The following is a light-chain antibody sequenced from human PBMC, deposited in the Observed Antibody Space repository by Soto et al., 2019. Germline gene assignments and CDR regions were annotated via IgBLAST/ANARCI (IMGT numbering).Light chain of an antibody. CDR1: QSVGTN. Sequence: EILLTQSPATLSLSPGERATLSCRASQSVGTNLAWYQQKPGQAPRLLIYDASNRATGIPARFSGSGSGTDFILTISSLEPEDFAVYYCQQRTNWPPWTFGQGTKVEIK. CDR2: DAS. J-gene: IGKJ1*01. V-gene: IGKV3-11*01. CDR3: QQRTNWPPWT.